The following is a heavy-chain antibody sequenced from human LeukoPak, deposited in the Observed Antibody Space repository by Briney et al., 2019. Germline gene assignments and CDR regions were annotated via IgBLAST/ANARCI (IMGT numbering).Heavy chain of an antibody. V-gene: IGHV4-59*01. D-gene: IGHD1-1*01. CDR1: GGSISTYF. Sequence: SETLSLTCTVSGGSISTYFWSWLRQPPGTGLEWIGYIYYSGSTNYNPSLKSRVTISVDTSKNQFSLKLSSVTAADTAVYYCARGSGPTYGMDVWGHGTTVTVFS. CDR3: ARGSGPTYGMDV. CDR2: IYYSGST. J-gene: IGHJ6*02.